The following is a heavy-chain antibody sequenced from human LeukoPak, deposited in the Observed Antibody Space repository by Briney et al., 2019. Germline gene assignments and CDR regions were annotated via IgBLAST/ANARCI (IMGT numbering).Heavy chain of an antibody. CDR2: ISYDGSNK. J-gene: IGHJ4*02. CDR1: GFTFSSYG. CDR3: AKDTGMGATTVY. V-gene: IGHV3-30*18. Sequence: GGSLRLPCAASGFTFSSYGMHGVRRAPGRGREWVAVISYDGSNKYYADSVKGRFTISRDNSKNTLYLQMNSLRAEDTAVYYCAKDTGMGATTVYWGQGTLVTVSS. D-gene: IGHD1-26*01.